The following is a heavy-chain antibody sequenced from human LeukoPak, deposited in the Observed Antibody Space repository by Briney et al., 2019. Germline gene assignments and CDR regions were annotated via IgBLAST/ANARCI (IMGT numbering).Heavy chain of an antibody. J-gene: IGHJ6*02. V-gene: IGHV3-23*01. CDR3: AKALAVAGRSYYYYGMDV. CDR1: GFTFSNYA. D-gene: IGHD6-19*01. Sequence: GGSLRLSCAASGFTFSNYAMSWVRQAPGKGLEWVSGISGSGGTTYYADSVKGRFTISRDNSKNSLYLQMNSLRAEDTAVYYCAKALAVAGRSYYYYGMDVWGQGTTVTVSS. CDR2: ISGSGGTT.